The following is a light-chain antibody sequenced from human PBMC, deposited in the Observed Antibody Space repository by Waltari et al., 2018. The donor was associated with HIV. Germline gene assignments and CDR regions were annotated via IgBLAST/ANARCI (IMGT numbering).Light chain of an antibody. CDR2: KDT. CDR1: ALTKQH. CDR3: QSADTSSKYVV. Sequence: SYDLTQSSSVSVSPGQTATLTCSGDALTKQHAYWYPQRPGQAPLLVIIKDTERPSGVPERFAGSSSGTTVTLKISGVEAEDEGDYYCQSADTSSKYVVFGGGTKVTVL. J-gene: IGLJ2*01. V-gene: IGLV3-25*03.